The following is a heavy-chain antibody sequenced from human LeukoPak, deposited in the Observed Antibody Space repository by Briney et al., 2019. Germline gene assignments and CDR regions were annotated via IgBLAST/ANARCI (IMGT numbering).Heavy chain of an antibody. CDR1: GGTFSSYA. V-gene: IGHV1-69*13. Sequence: SVKVSCKASGGTFSSYAISWVRQAPGQGLEWMGGIIPIFGTANYAQKFQGRVTVTADESTSTAYMELSSLRSEDTAVYYCARESGSFCSGGSCYVSWGQGTLVTVSS. CDR2: IIPIFGTA. CDR3: ARESGSFCSGGSCYVS. D-gene: IGHD2-15*01. J-gene: IGHJ4*02.